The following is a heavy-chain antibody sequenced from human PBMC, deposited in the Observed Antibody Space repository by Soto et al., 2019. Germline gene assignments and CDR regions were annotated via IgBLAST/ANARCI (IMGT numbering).Heavy chain of an antibody. CDR2: ISSSSSYI. J-gene: IGHJ4*02. V-gene: IGHV3-21*01. CDR1: GFTFSSYS. Sequence: GGSLRLSCAASGFTFSSYSMNWVRQAPGKGLEWVSSISSSSSYIYYADSVKGRFTISRDNAKNSLYLQMNSLRAEDTAEYYCARDRPFGETFWGQGTLVTVSS. CDR3: ARDRPFGETF. D-gene: IGHD3-10*01.